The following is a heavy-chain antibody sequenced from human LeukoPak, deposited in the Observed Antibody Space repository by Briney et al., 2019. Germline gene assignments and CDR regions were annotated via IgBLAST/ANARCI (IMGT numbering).Heavy chain of an antibody. CDR3: AKDLGDGGYMDY. J-gene: IGHJ4*02. Sequence: GGSLRLSCAASGFTFSSYGMHWVRQAPGKGLEWVAVISYDGSNKYYADSVEGRFTISRDNSKNTLYLQMNSLRAEDTAVYYCAKDLGDGGYMDYWGQGTLVTVSS. CDR2: ISYDGSNK. CDR1: GFTFSSYG. V-gene: IGHV3-30*18. D-gene: IGHD2-15*01.